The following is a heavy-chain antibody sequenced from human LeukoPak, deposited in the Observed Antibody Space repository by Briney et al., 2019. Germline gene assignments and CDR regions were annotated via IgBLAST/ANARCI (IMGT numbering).Heavy chain of an antibody. CDR2: IYYSGST. V-gene: IGHV4-59*01. Sequence: SETLSLTCTVSGGSISSYYWSWIRQPTGKRLEWIGYIYYSGSTNYNPSLKSRVTISVDTSKNQFSLKLSSVTAADTAVYYCARAAYYGSGSDFDYWGQGTLVTVSS. D-gene: IGHD3-10*01. CDR1: GGSISSYY. CDR3: ARAAYYGSGSDFDY. J-gene: IGHJ4*02.